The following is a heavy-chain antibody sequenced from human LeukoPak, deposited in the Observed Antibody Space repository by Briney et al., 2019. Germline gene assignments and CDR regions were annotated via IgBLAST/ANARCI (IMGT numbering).Heavy chain of an antibody. CDR3: AINDYGDYGPFDY. CDR1: GGTFSSYA. D-gene: IGHD4-17*01. V-gene: IGHV1-69*05. CDR2: IIPIFGTA. J-gene: IGHJ4*02. Sequence: SVKVSCKASGGTFSSYAISWVRQAPGQGLEWMGGIIPIFGTANYAQRFQGRVTITTDESTSTAYMELSSLRSEDTAVYYCAINDYGDYGPFDYWGQGTLVTVSS.